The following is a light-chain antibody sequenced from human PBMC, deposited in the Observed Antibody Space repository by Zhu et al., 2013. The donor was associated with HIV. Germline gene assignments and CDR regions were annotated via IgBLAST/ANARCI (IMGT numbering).Light chain of an antibody. CDR2: GAS. Sequence: EIVMTQSPATLSVSPGEGATLSCRASQSVSNNLAWYQQKPGQAPRLLISGASTRATGIPPRFSGSGSGTDFTLTISSLQPEDFATYYCQQANSFPRTFGPRDQGGNQT. CDR1: QSVSNN. CDR3: QQANSFPRT. V-gene: IGKV3-15*01. J-gene: IGKJ1*01.